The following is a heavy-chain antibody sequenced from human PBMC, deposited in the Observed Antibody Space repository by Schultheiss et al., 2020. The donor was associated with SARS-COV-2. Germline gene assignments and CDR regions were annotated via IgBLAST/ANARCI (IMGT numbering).Heavy chain of an antibody. J-gene: IGHJ6*02. D-gene: IGHD4-17*01. V-gene: IGHV4-31*03. CDR2: IYYSGST. CDR3: ARDPYQLDDYGDYSIHYGMDV. Sequence: SETLSLTCTVSGGSISSGGYYWSWIRQHPGKGLEWIGYIYYSGSTYYNPSLKSRVTISVDTSKNQFSLKLSSVTAADTAVYYCARDPYQLDDYGDYSIHYGMDVWGQGTTVTVSS. CDR1: GGSISSGGYY.